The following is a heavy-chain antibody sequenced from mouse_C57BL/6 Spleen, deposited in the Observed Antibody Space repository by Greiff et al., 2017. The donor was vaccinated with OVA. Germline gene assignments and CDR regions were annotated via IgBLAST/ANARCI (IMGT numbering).Heavy chain of an antibody. CDR1: GYSFTGYY. Sequence: VQLQQSGPELVKPGASVKISCKASGYSFTGYYMHWVKQSHGNILDWIGYIYPYNGVSSYNQKFKGKATLTVDKSSSTAYMELRSLTSEDSAGYYCATSTMVRDWYFDVWGTGTTVTVSS. V-gene: IGHV1-31*01. J-gene: IGHJ1*03. D-gene: IGHD2-2*01. CDR3: ATSTMVRDWYFDV. CDR2: IYPYNGVS.